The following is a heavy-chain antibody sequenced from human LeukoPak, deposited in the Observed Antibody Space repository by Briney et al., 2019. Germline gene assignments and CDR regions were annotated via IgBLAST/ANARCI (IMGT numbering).Heavy chain of an antibody. Sequence: GGSLRLSCAASGFTFSDHYMSWIRQAPGKGLECISYIKNSADTIYYADSVKGRFSISRDNARNSLYLQMNSLRAEDTAVYYCARGHYGLDYWGQGTLVTVSS. D-gene: IGHD4-17*01. CDR3: ARGHYGLDY. CDR2: IKNSADTI. CDR1: GFTFSDHY. J-gene: IGHJ4*02. V-gene: IGHV3-11*01.